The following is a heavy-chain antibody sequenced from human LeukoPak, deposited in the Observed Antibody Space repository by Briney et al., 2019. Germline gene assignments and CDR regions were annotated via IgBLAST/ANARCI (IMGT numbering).Heavy chain of an antibody. J-gene: IGHJ3*02. CDR2: ISSSSSYI. V-gene: IGHV3-21*01. CDR3: ARDGSGYDDAFDI. CDR1: GFTLSSYT. Sequence: GGSLRLSCEVSGFTLSSYTMNWVRQAPGKGLEWVSSISSSSSYIYYADSVKGRFTISRDNARNSLYLQMNSPRAEDTAVYYCARDGSGYDDAFDIWGQGTMVTVSS. D-gene: IGHD3-10*01.